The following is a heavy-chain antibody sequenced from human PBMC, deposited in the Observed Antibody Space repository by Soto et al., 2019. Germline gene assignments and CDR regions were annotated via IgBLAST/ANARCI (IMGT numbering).Heavy chain of an antibody. V-gene: IGHV5-51*01. D-gene: IGHD3-10*01. CDR2: IYPGDSDT. CDR3: AGVGVRGIQITYYYYYGMDV. CDR1: AYIFTSYW. Sequence: GEALKISCKCSAYIFTSYWIVLVRQMPGKGLEWMGIIYPGDSDTRYSPSFQGQVTISADKSISTAYLQWSSLKASDTAMYYCAGVGVRGIQITYYYYYGMDVWGQGTTVTVSS. J-gene: IGHJ6*02.